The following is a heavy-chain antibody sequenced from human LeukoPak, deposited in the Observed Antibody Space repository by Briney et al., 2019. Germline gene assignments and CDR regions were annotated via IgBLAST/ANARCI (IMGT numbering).Heavy chain of an antibody. Sequence: SETLSLTCTVSGGSISSGDYYWSWIHQPPGKGLEWIGYIYYSGSTYYNPSLKSRVTISVDTSKNQFPLKLSSVTAADTAVYYCARERTGYYYDSSGYYAAFDIWGQGTMVTVSS. CDR2: IYYSGST. D-gene: IGHD3-22*01. CDR3: ARERTGYYYDSSGYYAAFDI. CDR1: GGSISSGDYY. V-gene: IGHV4-30-4*01. J-gene: IGHJ3*02.